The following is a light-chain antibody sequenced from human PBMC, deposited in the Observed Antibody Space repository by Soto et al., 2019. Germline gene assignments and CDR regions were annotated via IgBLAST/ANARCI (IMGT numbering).Light chain of an antibody. J-gene: IGKJ1*01. CDR2: GAS. Sequence: IQLTKSPSSLSASVGDRVTITCRASPAIATFLAWYQQKPGTAPKLLIYGASTLQSGVPSRFSGSRSGTDYTLTIGSLQPEDFATYYCQQLNGSPWTFGQGTKVEIK. CDR3: QQLNGSPWT. CDR1: PAIATF. V-gene: IGKV1-9*01.